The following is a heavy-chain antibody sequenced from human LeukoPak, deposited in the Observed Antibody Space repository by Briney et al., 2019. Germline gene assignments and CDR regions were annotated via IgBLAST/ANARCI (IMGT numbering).Heavy chain of an antibody. D-gene: IGHD2-15*01. CDR3: ASDHCSGGSCHTRAFDY. Sequence: SETLSLTCAVYSGSFSGYYWSWIRQPPGKGLEWIGEINHGGSTNYNPSLKSRVTISVDTSKNQFSLKLSSVTAADTAVYYCASDHCSGGSCHTRAFDYWGQGTLVTVSS. J-gene: IGHJ4*02. V-gene: IGHV4-34*01. CDR1: SGSFSGYY. CDR2: INHGGST.